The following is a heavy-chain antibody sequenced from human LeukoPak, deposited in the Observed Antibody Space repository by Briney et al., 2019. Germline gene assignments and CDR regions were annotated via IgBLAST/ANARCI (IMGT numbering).Heavy chain of an antibody. Sequence: GGSLRLFCAASGFIFSNNIMNWVRQAPGKGLEWVSVISADGGDIYYADSVNGRFTISRDNSKNTLHLQMDSLRAEDTAVYYCAKDPPHSDRSIYSDNSWGQGTLVTVSS. D-gene: IGHD3-22*01. CDR2: ISADGGDI. V-gene: IGHV3-23*01. CDR3: AKDPPHSDRSIYSDNS. CDR1: GFIFSNNI. J-gene: IGHJ4*02.